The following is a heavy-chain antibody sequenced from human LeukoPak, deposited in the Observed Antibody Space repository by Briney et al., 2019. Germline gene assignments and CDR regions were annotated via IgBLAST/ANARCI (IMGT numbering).Heavy chain of an antibody. J-gene: IGHJ4*02. CDR2: ISGSGGST. V-gene: IGHV3-23*01. Sequence: PGGSLRLSCAASGFTFSSYAMSWVRQAPGKGLEWVSAISGSGGSTYYADSVKGRFTISRDNSKNTLYLQMNSLRAEDTAVYYCAKDRSEWYSSSATFFDYWGQGTLVTVSS. CDR3: AKDRSEWYSSSATFFDY. D-gene: IGHD6-6*01. CDR1: GFTFSSYA.